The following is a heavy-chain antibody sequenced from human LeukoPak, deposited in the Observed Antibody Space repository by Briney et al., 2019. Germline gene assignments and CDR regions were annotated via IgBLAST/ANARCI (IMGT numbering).Heavy chain of an antibody. CDR2: TYYRSKWFN. Sequence: SQTLSLTCDISGDTVSSNSAAWGWIRQSPSRGLEWLGRTYYRSKWFNDYAMSVKGRMTINPDTSKNQFSLQLNSVTPEDTAVYYCARDLHELELYYFDSWGQGTLVIVSS. CDR1: GDTVSSNSAA. J-gene: IGHJ4*02. V-gene: IGHV6-1*01. CDR3: ARDLHELELYYFDS. D-gene: IGHD1-7*01.